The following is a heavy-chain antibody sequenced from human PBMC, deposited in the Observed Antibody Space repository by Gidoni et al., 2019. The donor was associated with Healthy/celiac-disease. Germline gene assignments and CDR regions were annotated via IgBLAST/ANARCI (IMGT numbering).Heavy chain of an antibody. CDR1: GFTFSSYS. Sequence: EVQLVESGGGLVKPGGSLRLSCAASGFTFSSYSMNWVRQAPGKGLEWVSSISSSSSYIYYADSVKGRFTISRDNAKNSLYLQMNSLRAEDTAVYYCASGGMARWLPDYYYGMDVWGQGTTVTVSS. CDR3: ASGGMARWLPDYYYGMDV. D-gene: IGHD5-12*01. V-gene: IGHV3-21*01. CDR2: ISSSSSYI. J-gene: IGHJ6*02.